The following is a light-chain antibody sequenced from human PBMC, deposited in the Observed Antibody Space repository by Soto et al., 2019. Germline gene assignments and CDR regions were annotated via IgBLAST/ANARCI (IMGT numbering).Light chain of an antibody. V-gene: IGKV1-12*01. CDR1: QGVSSW. CDR3: QQGNSFPFT. CDR2: AAS. J-gene: IGKJ3*01. Sequence: DIPMTQSPASVSASVGDRVTITCRASQGVSSWLAWYQQKPGKAPKLLIYAASSWQRGVPSRFSGSGSVTDFTLTISSLQTEDFATYYCQQGNSFPFTFGPGPKVDIK.